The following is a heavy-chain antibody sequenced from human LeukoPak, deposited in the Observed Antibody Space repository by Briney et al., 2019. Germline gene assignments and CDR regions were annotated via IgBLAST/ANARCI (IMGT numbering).Heavy chain of an antibody. V-gene: IGHV3-30*18. J-gene: IGHJ4*02. CDR2: ISYDGSNK. D-gene: IGHD3-3*01. Sequence: GGSLRLSCAASGFTFSSYGMHWVRQAPGKGLEWVAVISYDGSNKYYADSVKGRFTISRDNSKNTLYLQMNCLRAEDTAVYYCAKTQGPLGFLEWLLGYWGQGTLVTVSS. CDR1: GFTFSSYG. CDR3: AKTQGPLGFLEWLLGY.